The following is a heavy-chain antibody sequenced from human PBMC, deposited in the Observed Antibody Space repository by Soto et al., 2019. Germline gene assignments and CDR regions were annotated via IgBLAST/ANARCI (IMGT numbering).Heavy chain of an antibody. CDR3: TRAGCDFDF. CDR2: IHHGGSEK. D-gene: IGHD2-21*01. J-gene: IGHJ4*02. CDR1: GFTFSGFW. V-gene: IGHV3-7*04. Sequence: VQVVESGGGLFQPGGSLRLSREVSGFTFSGFWMNWVRQAPGKGLVWVANIHHGGSEKNLVDSVMGRFTISRDNAKDTLYLQMNILLSEDSAVYYCTRAGCDFDFWGQGALVVVSS.